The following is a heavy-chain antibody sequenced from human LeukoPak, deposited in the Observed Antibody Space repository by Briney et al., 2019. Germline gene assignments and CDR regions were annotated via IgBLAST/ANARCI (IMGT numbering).Heavy chain of an antibody. J-gene: IGHJ4*02. CDR2: ISGNGGST. V-gene: IGHV3-23*01. CDR1: GFTFSNYG. CDR3: AKLHDFWSGYCDF. Sequence: GGSLTLSCAASGFTFSNYGMNRVRQAPGKGLEWVSTISGNGGSTYYADSVQGRFTISRDNSKNTLYLRMNSLRAEDTAVYYCAKLHDFWSGYCDFWGQGTLVTVPS. D-gene: IGHD3-3*01.